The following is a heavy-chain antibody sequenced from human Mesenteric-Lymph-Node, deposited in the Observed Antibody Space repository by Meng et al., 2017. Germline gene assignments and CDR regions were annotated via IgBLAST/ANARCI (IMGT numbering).Heavy chain of an antibody. CDR2: IYYTGST. CDR1: GGSISGYY. J-gene: IGHJ4*02. Sequence: SETLSLTCTVSGGSISGYYWSWIRQSPGKGLEWIAYIYYTGSTNYNPSLKSRVTISVDTSKNQFSLKLSSVTAADTAVYYCARVGSGWYYIDYWGQGTLVTVSS. V-gene: IGHV4-59*01. D-gene: IGHD6-19*01. CDR3: ARVGSGWYYIDY.